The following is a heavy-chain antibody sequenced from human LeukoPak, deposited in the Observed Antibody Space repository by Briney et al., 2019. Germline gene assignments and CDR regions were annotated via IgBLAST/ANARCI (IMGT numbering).Heavy chain of an antibody. CDR3: ARDFYKEGSESKRITIFGVVIISDYYGMDV. CDR2: INPSGGST. V-gene: IGHV1-46*01. Sequence: ASVKVSRKASGYTFTSYYMHWVRQAPGQGLEWMGIINPSGGSTSYAQKFQGRVTMTRDTSTSTVYMELSSLRSEDTAVYYCARDFYKEGSESKRITIFGVVIISDYYGMDVWGQGTTVTVSS. CDR1: GYTFTSYY. J-gene: IGHJ6*02. D-gene: IGHD3-3*01.